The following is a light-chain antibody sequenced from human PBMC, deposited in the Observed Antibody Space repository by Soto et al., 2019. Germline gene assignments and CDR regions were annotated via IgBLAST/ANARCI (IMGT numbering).Light chain of an antibody. CDR2: AAS. Sequence: DIQMTQSPSSLSASVGDRVTITCRASQSISSYLNWYQQKPGKAPNLLIYAASSLQSGVPSKFSGSGSGTDFTLTISRLQPEDFPTYYCQQSYSSPFTFGPGTKVDIK. CDR1: QSISSY. V-gene: IGKV1-39*01. J-gene: IGKJ3*01. CDR3: QQSYSSPFT.